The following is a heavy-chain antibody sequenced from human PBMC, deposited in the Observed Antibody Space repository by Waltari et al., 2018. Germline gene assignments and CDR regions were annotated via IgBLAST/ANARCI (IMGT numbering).Heavy chain of an antibody. CDR2: IYHSGRT. CDR3: ASLGDV. V-gene: IGHV4-38-2*01. D-gene: IGHD3-16*01. CDR1: GYSISSGYY. J-gene: IGHJ6*02. Sequence: QVQLQESGPGLVKPSETLSLTCAVSGYSISSGYYWGWIRQPPGKGLEWIGSIYHSGRTYYNPSLKSRVTIAVDTSKNQFSLKLSSVTAADTAVYYCASLGDVWGQGTTVTVSS.